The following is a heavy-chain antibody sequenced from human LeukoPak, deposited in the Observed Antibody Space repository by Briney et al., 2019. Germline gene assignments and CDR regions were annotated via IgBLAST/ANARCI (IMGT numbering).Heavy chain of an antibody. CDR3: ATAADYDILTGYYNGLGY. CDR1: GYTLTELS. CDR2: FDPEDGET. Sequence: ASVKVSCKVSGYTLTELSMHWVRQAPGKGLEWMGGFDPEDGETIYAQKFQGRVTMTEDTSTDTAYMELSSLRSEDTAVYYCATAADYDILTGYYNGLGYWGQGTLVTVSS. J-gene: IGHJ4*02. V-gene: IGHV1-24*01. D-gene: IGHD3-9*01.